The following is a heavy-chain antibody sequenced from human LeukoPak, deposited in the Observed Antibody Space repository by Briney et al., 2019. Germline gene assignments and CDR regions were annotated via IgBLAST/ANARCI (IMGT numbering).Heavy chain of an antibody. Sequence: SETLSLTCTVSGGSISSYYWSRIRQPPGKGLEWIGYIYYSGSTNYNPSLKSRVTISVDTSKNQFSLKLSSVTAADTAVYYCARDSSGYYNYWGQGTLVTVSS. J-gene: IGHJ4*02. D-gene: IGHD3-22*01. CDR3: ARDSSGYYNY. V-gene: IGHV4-59*12. CDR2: IYYSGST. CDR1: GGSISSYY.